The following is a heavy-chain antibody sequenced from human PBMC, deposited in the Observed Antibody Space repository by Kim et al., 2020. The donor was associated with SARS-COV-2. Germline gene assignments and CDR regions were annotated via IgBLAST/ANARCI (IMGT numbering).Heavy chain of an antibody. V-gene: IGHV3-23*01. CDR1: GFTFSSSA. CDR3: AKDRVRADI. CDR2: IGGGGVNT. Sequence: GGSLRLSCAASGFTFSSSAMSWVRQAPGKGLEWVSSIGGGGVNTYYAESVLGRFTISRDISKNTLYLQMNSLRAEDTAVYYCAKDRVRADIWGQGTTVTVSS. D-gene: IGHD3-10*01. J-gene: IGHJ3*02.